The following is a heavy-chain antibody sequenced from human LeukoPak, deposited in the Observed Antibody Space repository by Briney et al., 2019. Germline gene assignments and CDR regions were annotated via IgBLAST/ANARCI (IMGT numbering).Heavy chain of an antibody. V-gene: IGHV1-46*01. CDR2: INPSGGST. CDR3: ARMKVDCSGGSCYSFYWHFDV. Sequence: ASVKVSCKASGYTFTSYYMHWVRQAPGQGLEWMGIINPSGGSTSYAQKFQGRVTMTTDTSTSTAYMELRSLTSDDTAVYYCARMKVDCSGGSCYSFYWHFDVWGRGTLVTVSS. CDR1: GYTFTSYY. J-gene: IGHJ2*01. D-gene: IGHD2-15*01.